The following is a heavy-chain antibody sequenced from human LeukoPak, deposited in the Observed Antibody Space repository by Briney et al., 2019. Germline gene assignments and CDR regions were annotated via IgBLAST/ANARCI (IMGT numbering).Heavy chain of an antibody. J-gene: IGHJ3*02. CDR1: GYTFTNYY. CDR2: IIPIFGTA. CDR3: ARVSGLEYYDSSGTTAHAFDI. Sequence: ASVKVSCKASGYTFTNYYIHWVRQAPGQGLEWMGGIIPIFGTANYAQKFQGRVTITADESTSTAYMELSSLRSEDTAVYYCARVSGLEYYDSSGTTAHAFDIWGQGTMVTVSS. D-gene: IGHD3-22*01. V-gene: IGHV1-69*13.